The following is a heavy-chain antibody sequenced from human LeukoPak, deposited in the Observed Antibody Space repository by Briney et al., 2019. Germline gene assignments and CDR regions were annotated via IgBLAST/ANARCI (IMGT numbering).Heavy chain of an antibody. Sequence: GGSLRLSCAASGFTFSSYAMHWVRQAPGKGLEWVAVISYDGSNKYYADSVKGRFTISRDNSKNTLYLKMNSLRAEDTAVYYCARGGMYNWNYVYYFDYWGQGTLVTVSS. CDR3: ARGGMYNWNYVYYFDY. CDR1: GFTFSSYA. CDR2: ISYDGSNK. V-gene: IGHV3-30-3*01. J-gene: IGHJ4*02. D-gene: IGHD1-7*01.